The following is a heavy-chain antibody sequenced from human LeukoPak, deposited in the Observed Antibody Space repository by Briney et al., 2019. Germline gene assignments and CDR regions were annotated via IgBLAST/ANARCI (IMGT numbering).Heavy chain of an antibody. CDR3: ARANRVSLYYFDY. D-gene: IGHD5/OR15-5a*01. Sequence: SETLSLTCTVSGGSISSSSYYWGWIRQPPGKGLEWIGRIYTSGSTNYNPSLKSRVTMSVDTSKNQFSLKLSSVTAADTAVYYCARANRVSLYYFDYWGQGTLVTVSS. J-gene: IGHJ4*02. V-gene: IGHV4-61*02. CDR1: GGSISSSSYY. CDR2: IYTSGST.